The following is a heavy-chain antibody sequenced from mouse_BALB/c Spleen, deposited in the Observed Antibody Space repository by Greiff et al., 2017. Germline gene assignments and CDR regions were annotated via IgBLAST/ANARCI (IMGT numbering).Heavy chain of an antibody. V-gene: IGHV5-12-1*01. Sequence: EVKLMESGGGLVKPGGSLKLSCAASGFAFSSYDMSWVRQTPEKRLEWVAYISSGGGSTYYPDTVKGRFTISRDNAKNTLYLQMSSLKSEDTAMYYCARPGRDYGNYPAWFAYWGQGTLVTVSA. J-gene: IGHJ3*01. D-gene: IGHD2-1*01. CDR1: GFAFSSYD. CDR2: ISSGGGST. CDR3: ARPGRDYGNYPAWFAY.